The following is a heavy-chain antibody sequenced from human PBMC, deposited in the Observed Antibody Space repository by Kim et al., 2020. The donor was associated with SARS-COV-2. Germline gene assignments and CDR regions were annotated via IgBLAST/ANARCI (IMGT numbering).Heavy chain of an antibody. CDR1: GGSISSSSYY. J-gene: IGHJ5*02. V-gene: IGHV4-39*07. D-gene: IGHD2-15*01. CDR2: IYYSGST. Sequence: SETLSLTCTVSGGSISSSSYYWGWIRQPPGKGLEWIGSIYYSGSTYYNPSLKSRVTISVDTSKNQFSLKLSSVTAADTAVYYCAREVSQDIVVVVAARGGWFDPWGQGTLVTVSS. CDR3: AREVSQDIVVVVAARGGWFDP.